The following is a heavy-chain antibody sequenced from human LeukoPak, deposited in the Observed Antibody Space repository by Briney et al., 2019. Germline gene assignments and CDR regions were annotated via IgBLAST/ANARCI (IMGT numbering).Heavy chain of an antibody. CDR2: INAGNGNT. V-gene: IGHV1-3*01. D-gene: IGHD6-13*01. J-gene: IGHJ4*02. CDR3: AREGHDSISWYWDY. Sequence: GASVKVSCKASGYTFTSYAMHWVRQAPGKRLEGMGYINAGNGNTKYSQKFQGRVIITRDTSASTAYMELSSLRSEDTAVYYCAREGHDSISWYWDYWGQGTLVTVSS. CDR1: GYTFTSYA.